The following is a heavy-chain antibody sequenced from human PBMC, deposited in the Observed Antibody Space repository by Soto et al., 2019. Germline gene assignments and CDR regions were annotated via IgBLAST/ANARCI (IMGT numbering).Heavy chain of an antibody. Sequence: QVQLVESGGGVVQPGRSLRLSCAASGFTFSSNAMYWVRQAPGKGLEWVAVISYDGSNKYYADSVKGRFTISRDNSINTLYLQMNTLRAEDTTVYYCARDLPATGVFDYWGQGTLVTVSS. CDR2: ISYDGSNK. CDR1: GFTFSSNA. J-gene: IGHJ4*02. CDR3: ARDLPATGVFDY. V-gene: IGHV3-30-3*01. D-gene: IGHD2-15*01.